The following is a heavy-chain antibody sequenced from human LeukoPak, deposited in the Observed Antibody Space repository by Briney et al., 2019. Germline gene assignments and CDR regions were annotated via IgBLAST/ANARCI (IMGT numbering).Heavy chain of an antibody. J-gene: IGHJ4*02. CDR3: ARGDCSGGTCPLDY. CDR2: IYRGGST. CDR1: GFTVSNNY. V-gene: IGHV3-66*01. Sequence: GGSLRLSCAASGFTVSNNYMSWVRRAPGKGLEWVSVIYRGGSTHYADSVKGRFTISRDNSKNTLYLQMNSLRAEDTAVYYCARGDCSGGTCPLDYWGQGTLVTVSS. D-gene: IGHD2-15*01.